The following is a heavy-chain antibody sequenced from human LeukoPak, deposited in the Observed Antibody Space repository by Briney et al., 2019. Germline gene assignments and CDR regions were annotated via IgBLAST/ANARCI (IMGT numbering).Heavy chain of an antibody. CDR1: GFTFSNAS. CDR3: ATDWVSVNHYLRVLDL. V-gene: IGHV3-15*07. Sequence: GSLRLSCAASGFTFSNASMHWVRQAPGERLEWVGGISSNLYLGATDLAAPVNGRCTMSRDDSKKMSRLQIGSLKTHDTAMYYCATDWVSVNHYLRVLDLWGEGTLVVVPS. J-gene: IGHJ3*01. D-gene: IGHD1-14*01. CDR2: ISSNLYLGAT.